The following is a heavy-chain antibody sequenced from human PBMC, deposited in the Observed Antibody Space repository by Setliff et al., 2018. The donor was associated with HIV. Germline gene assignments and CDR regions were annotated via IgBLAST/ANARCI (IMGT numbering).Heavy chain of an antibody. V-gene: IGHV1-69*13. CDR3: TNRGGSGTNVGNWFDP. D-gene: IGHD3-10*01. CDR1: GSTFTSYA. CDR2: ILPIFGAT. J-gene: IGHJ5*02. Sequence: GASVKVSCKASGSTFTSYAINWVRQAPGQGLEWMGGILPIFGATDYAQKFQGRLTLTAVQSENSVYMELSSLRSDDTAVYYCTNRGGSGTNVGNWFDPWGQGTLVTVSS.